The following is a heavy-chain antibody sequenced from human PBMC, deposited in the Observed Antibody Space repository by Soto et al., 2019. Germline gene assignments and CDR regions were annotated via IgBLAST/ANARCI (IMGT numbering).Heavy chain of an antibody. CDR1: GYTFTSYY. V-gene: IGHV1-46*01. CDR3: AISGYRSRFDP. CDR2: INPSGGST. D-gene: IGHD5-12*01. Sequence: ASVKVSCKASGYTFTSYYMHWVRQAPGQGLEWMGIINPSGGSTSYAQKFQGRVTMTRDTSTSTVYMELSSLGSEDTAVYYCAISGYRSRFDPWGQGTLVTVSS. J-gene: IGHJ5*02.